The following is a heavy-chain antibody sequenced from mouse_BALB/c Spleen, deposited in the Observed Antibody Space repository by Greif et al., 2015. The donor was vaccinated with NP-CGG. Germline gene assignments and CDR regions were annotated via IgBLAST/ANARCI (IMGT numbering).Heavy chain of an antibody. V-gene: IGHV1-7*01. CDR3: ASSYYYGSSYYAMDY. Sequence: QVQLQQPGAELAKPGASVKMSCKASGYTFTSYWMHWVKRRPGQGLEWIGYINPSTGYTEYNQKFKDKATLTADKSSSTAYMQLSSLTSEDSAVYYCASSYYYGSSYYAMDYWGQGTSVTVSS. CDR2: INPSTGYT. J-gene: IGHJ4*01. D-gene: IGHD1-1*01. CDR1: GYTFTSYW.